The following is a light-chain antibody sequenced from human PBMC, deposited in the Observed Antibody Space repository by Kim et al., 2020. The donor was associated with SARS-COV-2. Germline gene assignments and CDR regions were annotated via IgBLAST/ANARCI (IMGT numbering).Light chain of an antibody. Sequence: AAVGDRVTITCQASQDITDYLNWYEQKPGKAPKVLIYDAANLEAEVPSMFSGSGSGTLFTFTISSLQPEYIASYYCQQYDNLPLTFGQGTKVDIK. CDR1: QDITDY. CDR3: QQYDNLPLT. V-gene: IGKV1-33*01. J-gene: IGKJ1*01. CDR2: DAA.